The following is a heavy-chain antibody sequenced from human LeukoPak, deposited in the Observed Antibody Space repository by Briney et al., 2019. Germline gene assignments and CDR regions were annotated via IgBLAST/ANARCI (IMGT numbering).Heavy chain of an antibody. Sequence: SVKVSCKASGYTFTSYDINWVRQATGQGLEWMGWLNPNSGNTGYAQKFQGRVTITTDESTSTAYMGLSSLRSEDTAVYYCARWGRGIAARGHAFDIWGQGTMVTVSS. D-gene: IGHD6-6*01. CDR3: ARWGRGIAARGHAFDI. V-gene: IGHV1-8*03. J-gene: IGHJ3*02. CDR1: GYTFTSYD. CDR2: LNPNSGNT.